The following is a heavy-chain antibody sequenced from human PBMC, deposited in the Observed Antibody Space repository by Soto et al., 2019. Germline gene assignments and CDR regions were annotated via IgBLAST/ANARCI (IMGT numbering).Heavy chain of an antibody. V-gene: IGHV1-18*01. CDR3: ARDLPPVDY. CDR2: ISAYNGNT. J-gene: IGHJ4*02. CDR1: GYTFSSYH. Sequence: QIQLVQSGAEVKKPGASVKVSCKASGYTFSSYHITWVRQAPGQGLEWMGWISAYNGNTNYAQNLQGRVTMTTAPSTSTAYMELRSLRSDVTVVYYCARDLPPVDYWGQGTLVTVSS.